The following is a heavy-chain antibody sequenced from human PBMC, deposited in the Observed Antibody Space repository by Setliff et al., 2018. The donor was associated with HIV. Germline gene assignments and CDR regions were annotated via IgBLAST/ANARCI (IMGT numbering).Heavy chain of an antibody. V-gene: IGHV4-39*01. J-gene: IGHJ4*02. CDR3: VNPSGAMGDFDS. D-gene: IGHD3-16*01. CDR1: GGSISGTNYF. Sequence: KTSETLSLTCTVSGGSISGTNYFWGWIRQPPGKGLEWIGTIYYHGSTYYNPSLKSRVTISIDTSKNQFSLQLTSVTAADTAVYYCVNPSGAMGDFDSWGQGTLVTVSS. CDR2: IYYHGST.